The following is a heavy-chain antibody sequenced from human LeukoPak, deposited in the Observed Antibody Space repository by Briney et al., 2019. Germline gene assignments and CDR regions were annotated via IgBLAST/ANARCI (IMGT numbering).Heavy chain of an antibody. CDR1: GFTFDSYG. J-gene: IGHJ4*02. Sequence: PGGYLRLYCSASGFTFDSYGMHWVRQAPGKGLEWVALIWYHGNDVDYADSVKGRFTISRDNSKNTLYLQMNSVRAEDTAVYFCARDFWNEPSKYFDYWGQGTLVTVSS. CDR2: IWYHGNDV. CDR3: ARDFWNEPSKYFDY. V-gene: IGHV3-33*01. D-gene: IGHD3-3*01.